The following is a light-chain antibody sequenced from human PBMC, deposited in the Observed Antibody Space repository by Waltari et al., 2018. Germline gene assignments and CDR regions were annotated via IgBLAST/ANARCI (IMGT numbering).Light chain of an antibody. CDR3: SSNAGINNFV. V-gene: IGLV2-8*01. CDR1: SSDVGSSDY. CDR2: HVT. Sequence: QSALTQPPSASGSPGQTVTISCAGTSSDVGSSDYVSWYQKHPGQAPKLLIYHVTKRPSGVPDRFSGSKSDNTASLTVSGLQAEDEADYYCSSNAGINNFVFGGGTKLTVL. J-gene: IGLJ2*01.